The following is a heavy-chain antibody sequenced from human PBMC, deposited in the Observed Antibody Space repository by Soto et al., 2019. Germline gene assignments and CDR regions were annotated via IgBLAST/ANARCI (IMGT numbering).Heavy chain of an antibody. V-gene: IGHV4-59*01. CDR3: ARSPMNYDYVWGSYRPHYYFDS. CDR1: GGSISSYY. CDR2: IYYSGST. J-gene: IGHJ4*02. D-gene: IGHD3-16*02. Sequence: ASETLSLTCTVSGGSISSYYWSWIRQPPGKGLEWIGYIYYSGSTNYNPSLKSRVTISVDTSKNQFSLKLSSVTAADTAVYYCARSPMNYDYVWGSYRPHYYFDSWGQGTLVTVS.